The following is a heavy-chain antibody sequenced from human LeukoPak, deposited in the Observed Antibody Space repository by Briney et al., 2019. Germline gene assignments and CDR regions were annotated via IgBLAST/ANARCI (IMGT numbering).Heavy chain of an antibody. J-gene: IGHJ6*03. CDR2: INHSGST. CDR3: ARGQGSGWSLYYYYYMDV. D-gene: IGHD6-19*01. CDR1: GGSFSGYY. Sequence: SETLSLTCAVYGGSFSGYYWSWIRQPPGKGLEWIGEINHSGSTNYNPSLKSRVTISVDTSKNQFSLKLSSLTAADTAVYYCARGQGSGWSLYYYYYMDVWGKGTTVTVSS. V-gene: IGHV4-34*01.